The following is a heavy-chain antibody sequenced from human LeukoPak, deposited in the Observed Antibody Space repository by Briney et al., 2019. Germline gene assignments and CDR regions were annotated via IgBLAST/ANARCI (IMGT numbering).Heavy chain of an antibody. CDR1: GFTFSSYA. Sequence: GGSLRLSCAASGFTFSSYAMSWVRQAPGKGLEWVSAFNGSGGSTYYADCVKGRFTISRDNSKNTLYLQMNSLRAEDTAVYYCAKEDYDILTGYEDWGQGTLVTVSS. J-gene: IGHJ4*02. CDR2: FNGSGGST. CDR3: AKEDYDILTGYED. D-gene: IGHD3-9*01. V-gene: IGHV3-23*01.